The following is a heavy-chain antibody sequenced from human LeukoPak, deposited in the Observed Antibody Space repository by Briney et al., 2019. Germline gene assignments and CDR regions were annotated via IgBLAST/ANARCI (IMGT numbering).Heavy chain of an antibody. CDR1: GFTFSSYT. CDR2: IQKDGSQK. J-gene: IGHJ4*02. D-gene: IGHD5-24*01. V-gene: IGHV3-7*05. CDR3: ARASNPWLQLS. Sequence: GGSLRLSCAASGFTFSSYTMNWVRQAPGKGLEWVANIQKDGSQKRYADSVRGRFTVSRDNAQTSLYLHMNSLRAEDTAVYYCARASNPWLQLSWGQGTLVTVS.